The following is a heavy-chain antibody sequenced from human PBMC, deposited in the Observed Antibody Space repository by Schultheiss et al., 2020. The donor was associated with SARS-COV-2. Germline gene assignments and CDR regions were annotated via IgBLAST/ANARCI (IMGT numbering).Heavy chain of an antibody. Sequence: GESLKISCAASGFTFSSYAMHWVRQAPGKGLEWVAVISYDGSNKYYADSVKGRFTISRDNSKNTLYLQMNSLRAEDTALYYCARDGGIWIVVGYYYGMDVWGQGTTVTVSS. J-gene: IGHJ6*02. CDR2: ISYDGSNK. V-gene: IGHV3-30*04. D-gene: IGHD3-22*01. CDR3: ARDGGIWIVVGYYYGMDV. CDR1: GFTFSSYA.